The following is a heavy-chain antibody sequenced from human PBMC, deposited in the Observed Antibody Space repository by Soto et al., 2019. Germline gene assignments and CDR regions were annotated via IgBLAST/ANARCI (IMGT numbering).Heavy chain of an antibody. CDR2: IHSDGSST. J-gene: IGHJ3*01. V-gene: IGHV3-74*01. CDR3: ARGDRGAFDL. D-gene: IGHD3-10*01. Sequence: EVQLVESGGGLVRPGGSLRLSCAASGFTFSYYWMHWDRQAPGKGLVWVSRIHSDGSSTTYADFVKGRFIISRDNARNTVVLQMNSVRVEDTAVYYCARGDRGAFDLWGQGTVVTVSS. CDR1: GFTFSYYW.